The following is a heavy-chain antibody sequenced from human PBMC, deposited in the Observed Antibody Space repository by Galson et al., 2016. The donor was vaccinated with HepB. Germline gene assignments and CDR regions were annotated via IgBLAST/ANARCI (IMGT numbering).Heavy chain of an antibody. CDR1: GYTFTSYG. D-gene: IGHD3-3*01. V-gene: IGHV1-18*01. J-gene: IGHJ5*02. Sequence: SVKVSCKASGYTFTSYGISWVRQAPGQGLEWMGWISASKGKTNYAQNPQGRVTMTTDTYTSTVYMELRSLRSDDTAMYYCARSSFGVSNPWGQGALVTVSS. CDR3: ARSSFGVSNP. CDR2: ISASKGKT.